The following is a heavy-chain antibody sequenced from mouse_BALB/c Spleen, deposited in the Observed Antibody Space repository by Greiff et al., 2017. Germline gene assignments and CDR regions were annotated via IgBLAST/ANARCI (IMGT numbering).Heavy chain of an antibody. CDR1: GFNIKDYY. Sequence: VQLQQSGAELVRPGALVKLSCKASGFNIKDYYMHWVKQRPEQGLEWIGWIDPENGNTIYDPKFQGKASITADTSSNTAYLQLSSLTSEDTAVYYCARMGGYDWFAYWGQGTLVTVSA. D-gene: IGHD2-2*01. CDR2: IDPENGNT. V-gene: IGHV14-1*02. J-gene: IGHJ3*01. CDR3: ARMGGYDWFAY.